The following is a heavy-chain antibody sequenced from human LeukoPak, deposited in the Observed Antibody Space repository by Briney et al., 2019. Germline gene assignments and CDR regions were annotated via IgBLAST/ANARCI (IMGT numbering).Heavy chain of an antibody. D-gene: IGHD6-19*01. V-gene: IGHV3-21*01. CDR1: GFTFSSYS. CDR3: ARDRLYSSGWPFDY. CDR2: ISSSSSYI. J-gene: IGHJ4*02. Sequence: SCAASGFTFSSYSMNWVRQAPGKGLEWVSSISSSSSYIYYADSVKGRFTISRDNAKNSLYLQMNSLRAEDTAVYYCARDRLYSSGWPFDYWGQGTLVTVSS.